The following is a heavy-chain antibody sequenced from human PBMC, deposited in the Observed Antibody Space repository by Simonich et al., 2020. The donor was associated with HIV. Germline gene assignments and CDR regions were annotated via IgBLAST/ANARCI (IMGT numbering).Heavy chain of an antibody. Sequence: QVQLVESGGGVVQPGRSLRLSFAASGFTFSSYAMHWVRQAPGSGLGWWAFLANDEINKYYGDSVKGRFTISRDNSKNTMYLQMNSLRAEDTAVYYCARETWAGYCSGGSCYGFDYWGQGTLVTVSS. D-gene: IGHD2-15*01. CDR3: ARETWAGYCSGGSCYGFDY. CDR1: GFTFSSYA. CDR2: LANDEINK. V-gene: IGHV3-30*04. J-gene: IGHJ4*02.